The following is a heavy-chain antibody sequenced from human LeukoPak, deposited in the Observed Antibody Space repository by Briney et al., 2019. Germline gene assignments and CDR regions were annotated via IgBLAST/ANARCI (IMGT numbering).Heavy chain of an antibody. Sequence: GGSLRLSCAASGFTFSSYSMNWVRQAPGKGLEWVSYISSSSTIYYADSVKGRFTISRDNAKNSLYLQMNSLRAEDTAVYYCARDYYYDSSGPTPTIDYWGQGTLVTVSS. CDR1: GFTFSSYS. CDR2: ISSSSTI. V-gene: IGHV3-48*01. CDR3: ARDYYYDSSGPTPTIDY. J-gene: IGHJ4*02. D-gene: IGHD3-22*01.